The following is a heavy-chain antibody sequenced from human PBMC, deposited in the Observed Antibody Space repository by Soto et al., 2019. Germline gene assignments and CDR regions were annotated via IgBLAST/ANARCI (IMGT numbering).Heavy chain of an antibody. CDR2: ISGSGRST. CDR1: GFTFSSYA. Sequence: GGSLRLSCAASGFTFSSYAMSWVRQAPGKGLEWVSAISGSGRSTYYADSVKGPFTISRDNSKNTLYLQMNSLRAEDTAVYYCAKDQSGTPFMIVVSDWFDPWGQGTLVTVSS. CDR3: AKDQSGTPFMIVVSDWFDP. J-gene: IGHJ5*02. V-gene: IGHV3-23*01. D-gene: IGHD3-22*01.